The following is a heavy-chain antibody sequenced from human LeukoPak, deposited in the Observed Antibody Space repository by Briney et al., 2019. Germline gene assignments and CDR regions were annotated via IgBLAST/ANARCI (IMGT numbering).Heavy chain of an antibody. CDR1: GGTFSSYA. V-gene: IGHV1-69*13. CDR2: IIPIFGTA. Sequence: VASVKVSCKASGGTFSSYAISWVRQAPGQGLEWMGGIIPIFGTANYAQKFQGRVTITADESTSTAYMELSSLRSEDTAVYYCARDDAPGYCSSTSCYFSRDWFDPWGQGTLVTVSS. CDR3: ARDDAPGYCSSTSCYFSRDWFDP. J-gene: IGHJ5*02. D-gene: IGHD2-2*01.